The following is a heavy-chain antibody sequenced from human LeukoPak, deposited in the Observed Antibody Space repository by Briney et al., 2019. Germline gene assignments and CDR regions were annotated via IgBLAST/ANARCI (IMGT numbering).Heavy chain of an antibody. CDR1: GFSFSNHG. CDR2: IASDGGAK. D-gene: IGHD6-19*01. V-gene: IGHV3-30*03. CDR3: AREATWGQWYFDH. Sequence: GESLRLSCVASGFSFSNHGMHWVRQAPGKGLEWVSVIASDGGAKFYADSVKGRFTLSRDNPKNMFFLQMNLLTVEDTAIYYCAREATWGQWYFDHWGQGTPVTVSS. J-gene: IGHJ4*02.